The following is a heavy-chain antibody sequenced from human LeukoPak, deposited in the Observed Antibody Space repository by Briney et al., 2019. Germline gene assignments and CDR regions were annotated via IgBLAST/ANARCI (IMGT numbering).Heavy chain of an antibody. CDR2: ISYDGSNK. D-gene: IGHD3-16*02. CDR1: GFTFSNYG. V-gene: IGHV3-30*18. CDR3: AKVKDDGYLKNYLDY. Sequence: QTGGSLRLSCAASGFTFSNYGMHWVCQAPGKGLEWVAVISYDGSNKYYADSVKGRFTISRDKSKNTLYLQMNSLRAEDTAMYYCAKVKDDGYLKNYLDYWGQGTLVTVSS. J-gene: IGHJ4*02.